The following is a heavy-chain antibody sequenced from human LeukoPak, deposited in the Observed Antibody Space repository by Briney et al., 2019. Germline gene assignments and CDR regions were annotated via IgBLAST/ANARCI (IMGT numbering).Heavy chain of an antibody. CDR1: GGSFSDYL. J-gene: IGHJ6*03. D-gene: IGHD3-10*01. V-gene: IGHV4-34*01. CDR2: INQGGRT. Sequence: PSETLSLTCAVNGGSFSDYLWTWIRQSPGKGLEWIGEINQGGRTNFNPSLKSRVTISADRSKYHFSLTLRSGTAADTAVYYCARGKRVWFGELMTSFSYFYIDVWGRGTTVIVSS. CDR3: ARGKRVWFGELMTSFSYFYIDV.